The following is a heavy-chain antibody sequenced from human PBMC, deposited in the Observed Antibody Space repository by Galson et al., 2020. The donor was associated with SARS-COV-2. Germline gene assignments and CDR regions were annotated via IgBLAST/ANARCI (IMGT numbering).Heavy chain of an antibody. CDR3: AKDKRIMATSYWYFGL. Sequence: GGSLRLSCAASGFIFEDYAMHWVRQAPGKGLEWVSGISWNSGTIDYADSVQGRFPISRDNARTSLYLQMNSLRPEDTAFYYCAKDKRIMATSYWYFGLWGRGTLVTVSS. V-gene: IGHV3-9*01. J-gene: IGHJ2*01. CDR2: ISWNSGTI. D-gene: IGHD5-12*01. CDR1: GFIFEDYA.